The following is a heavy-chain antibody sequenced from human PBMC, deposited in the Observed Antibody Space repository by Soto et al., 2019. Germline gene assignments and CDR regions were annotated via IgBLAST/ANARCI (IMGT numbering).Heavy chain of an antibody. J-gene: IGHJ5*02. D-gene: IGHD5-12*01. CDR2: ISAYNGNT. V-gene: IGHV1-18*01. CDR3: ATGSSGYDSNGGSSKNWFDP. Sequence: QVQLVQSGAEVKKPGASVKVSCKASGYTFTSYGISWVRQAPGQGLEWLGWISAYNGNTNYAQKLQGRVTMTTDTTTSTAYMELRSLRSDDTAVYYCATGSSGYDSNGGSSKNWFDPWGQGTLVTV. CDR1: GYTFTSYG.